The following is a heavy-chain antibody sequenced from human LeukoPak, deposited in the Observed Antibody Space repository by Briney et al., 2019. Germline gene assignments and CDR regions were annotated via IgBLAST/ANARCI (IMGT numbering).Heavy chain of an antibody. Sequence: GGSLRLSCAASGFSFSSYVMSWVRQAPGKGLEWVAVISYDGSNKYYADSVKGRFTISRDNSKNTLYLQMNSLRAEDTAVYYCAMPGASPIVGATALDYWGQGTLVTVSS. CDR3: AMPGASPIVGATALDY. D-gene: IGHD1-26*01. CDR2: ISYDGSNK. V-gene: IGHV3-30-3*01. J-gene: IGHJ4*02. CDR1: GFSFSSYV.